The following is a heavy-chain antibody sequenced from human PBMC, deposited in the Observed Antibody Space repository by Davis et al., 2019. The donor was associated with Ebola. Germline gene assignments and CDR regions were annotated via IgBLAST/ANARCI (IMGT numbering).Heavy chain of an antibody. CDR2: ISSSSSYT. CDR1: GFTFSDYY. V-gene: IGHV3-11*05. D-gene: IGHD4-17*01. J-gene: IGHJ6*02. Sequence: GGSLRLSCAASGFTFSDYYMSWIRQAPGKGLEWVSYISSSSSYTNYADSVKGRFTISRDNAKNSLYLQMNSLRAEDTAVYYCARDTVTTNPYYYYYGMDVWGQGTTVTVSS. CDR3: ARDTVTTNPYYYYYGMDV.